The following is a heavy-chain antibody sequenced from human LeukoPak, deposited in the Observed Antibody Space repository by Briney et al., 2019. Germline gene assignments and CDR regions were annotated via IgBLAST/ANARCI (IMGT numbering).Heavy chain of an antibody. J-gene: IGHJ5*02. D-gene: IGHD6-19*01. CDR2: MNPDSGDI. V-gene: IGHV1-8*01. Sequence: ASVKVSCKASGYTFTSYAVNWVRQAPGQGLEWMGWMNPDSGDITYAQKFQGRLTLTRNTSVDTAYMELSGLTSGDTAFYYCARARAVAGNRAYDWFDPWATGPWSPSPQ. CDR3: ARARAVAGNRAYDWFDP. CDR1: GYTFTSYA.